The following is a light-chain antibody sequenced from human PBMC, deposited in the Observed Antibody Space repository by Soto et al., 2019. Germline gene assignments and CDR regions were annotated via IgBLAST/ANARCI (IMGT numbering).Light chain of an antibody. CDR1: QSVSSN. CDR2: DAS. Sequence: EIVMTQSPATLSVSPGERATLSCRASQSVSSNLAWYQQKPGQTPRLLIYDASSRATGIPARFRGSGSGTAFTLTISSLQSEDFAVCYCRQYNNWPLTFGGGTNVEIK. V-gene: IGKV3-15*01. CDR3: RQYNNWPLT. J-gene: IGKJ4*01.